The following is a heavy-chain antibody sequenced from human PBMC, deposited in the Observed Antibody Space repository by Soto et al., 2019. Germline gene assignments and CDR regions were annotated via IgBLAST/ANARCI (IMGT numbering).Heavy chain of an antibody. Sequence: QITLKESGPALVIPTQTLTLTCTFSAFSLRTSGEGVGWIRQPPGQALEWLAFIYWDDDKRYNPSLKSRLTVTKDTSRNQVVLTMTNMDPVDTATYYCAHRQAGRNSGWNEGYLDYWGQGTLVTVSS. CDR2: IYWDDDK. CDR3: AHRQAGRNSGWNEGYLDY. D-gene: IGHD6-19*01. V-gene: IGHV2-5*02. J-gene: IGHJ4*02. CDR1: AFSLRTSGEG.